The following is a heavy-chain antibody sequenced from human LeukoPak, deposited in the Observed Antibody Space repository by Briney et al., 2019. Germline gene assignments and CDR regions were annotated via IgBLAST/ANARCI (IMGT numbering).Heavy chain of an antibody. Sequence: GGSLRLSCAASGFAFSSYSMNWVRQAPGKGLEWVSSISHNSSYIYYTDTFKGRFTISRDNAKNSLYLQLTSLRSEDTAVYFCARVATGVTTTVWGQGTLVTVSS. J-gene: IGHJ4*02. V-gene: IGHV3-21*04. CDR3: ARVATGVTTTV. CDR1: GFAFSSYS. D-gene: IGHD7-27*01. CDR2: ISHNSSYI.